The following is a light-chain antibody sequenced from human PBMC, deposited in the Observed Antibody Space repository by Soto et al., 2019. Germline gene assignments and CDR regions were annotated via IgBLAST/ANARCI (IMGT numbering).Light chain of an antibody. J-gene: IGKJ5*01. CDR2: GAS. CDR1: QSVSSN. V-gene: IGKV3-15*01. Sequence: EIVMTQSPATLSVSPGERATLSCRASQSVSSNLACYQQKPGQAPRLLIYGASTRTTGIPARFIGSGSGTEFTLTISSLQSEDFAVYYCQQYNNWPPTFGQGTRLEIK. CDR3: QQYNNWPPT.